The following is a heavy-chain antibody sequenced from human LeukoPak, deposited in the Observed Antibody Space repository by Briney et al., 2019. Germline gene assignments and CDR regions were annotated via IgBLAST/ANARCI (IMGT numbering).Heavy chain of an antibody. D-gene: IGHD6-19*01. CDR2: IYYSGST. Sequence: SETLSLTCTVSGGSISSYYWSWIRQPPGKGLEWIGYIYYSGSTNYNPSLKSRVTISVDTSKNQFSLKLSSVTAADTAVYYCARDRQWLVHDYWGQGTLVAVST. CDR3: ARDRQWLVHDY. CDR1: GGSISSYY. J-gene: IGHJ4*02. V-gene: IGHV4-59*01.